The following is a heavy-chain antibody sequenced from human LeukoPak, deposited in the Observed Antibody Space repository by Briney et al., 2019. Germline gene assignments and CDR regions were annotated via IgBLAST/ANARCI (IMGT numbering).Heavy chain of an antibody. CDR3: ARENYYGSGSYPYLDY. V-gene: IGHV4-59*12. CDR1: GGSISNNY. J-gene: IGHJ4*02. Sequence: SETLSLTCTVSGGSISNNYWSWIRQPPGKGLEWIGYIYYTESTNYNPSLKSRVTISVDTSKNQFSLKLSSVTAADTAVYYCARENYYGSGSYPYLDYWGQGTLVTVSS. D-gene: IGHD3-10*01. CDR2: IYYTEST.